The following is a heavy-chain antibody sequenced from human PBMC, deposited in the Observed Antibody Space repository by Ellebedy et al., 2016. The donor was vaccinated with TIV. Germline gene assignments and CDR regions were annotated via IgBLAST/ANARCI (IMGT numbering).Heavy chain of an antibody. CDR1: EFSFSSYA. CDR2: ISGSGVST. V-gene: IGHV3-23*01. CDR3: AKEWSGSSWYGDGFDI. Sequence: GGSLRLSXAASEFSFSSYAMTWVRQAPGKGLEWVAAISGSGVSTYYADSVKGRFTISRDNSKGTLYVQMDNLRAEDTAIYYCAKEWSGSSWYGDGFDIWGQGTMVTVSS. J-gene: IGHJ3*02. D-gene: IGHD6-13*01.